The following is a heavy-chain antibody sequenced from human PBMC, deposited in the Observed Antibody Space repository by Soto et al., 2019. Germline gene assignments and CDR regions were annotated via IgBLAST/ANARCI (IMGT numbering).Heavy chain of an antibody. CDR2: ISYSGDRQ. CDR1: GFTFAEYA. V-gene: IGHV3-30*01. D-gene: IGHD3-16*01. CDR3: ARTPAAMITDRYNWFDS. Sequence: SLSLSCVASGFTFAEYAMHWVRRIPGKGLEWVAVISYSGDRQYYAESVKGRFTISRDNSKKTLYLQMFSLTSEDSAVFYCARTPAAMITDRYNWFDSWGPGTQVTVSS. J-gene: IGHJ5*01.